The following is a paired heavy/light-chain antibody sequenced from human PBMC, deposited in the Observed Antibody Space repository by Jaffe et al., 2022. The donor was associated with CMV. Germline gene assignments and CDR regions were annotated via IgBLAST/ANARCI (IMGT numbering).Light chain of an antibody. CDR3: SSYAGSNNWV. CDR2: EVS. V-gene: IGLV2-8*01. J-gene: IGLJ3*02. Sequence: QSALTQPPSASGSPGQSVTISCTGTSSDVGGYNYVSWYQQHPGKAPKLLIYEVSKRPSGVPDRFSGSKSGNTASLTVSGLQAEDETDYYCSSYAGSNNWVFGGGTKLTVL. CDR1: SSDVGGYNY.
Heavy chain of an antibody. CDR1: GDSVSSNSVG. CDR2: TKYRSKWYT. CDR3: ARTWNYAFDY. J-gene: IGHJ4*02. D-gene: IGHD1-7*01. V-gene: IGHV6-1*01. Sequence: QVQLQQSGPGLVKPSQTLSLTCAISGDSVSSNSVGWHWIRQSPSRGLEWLGRTKYRSKWYTDYAVSVKSRITINPDTSESQYSLQLNSVTPEDTAVYYCARTWNYAFDYWGQGTLVTVSS.